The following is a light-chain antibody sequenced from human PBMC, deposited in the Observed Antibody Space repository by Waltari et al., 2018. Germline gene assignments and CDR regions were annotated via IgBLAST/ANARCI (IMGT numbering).Light chain of an antibody. CDR3: SSFAGSSQML. CDR1: SSDVGGFDY. V-gene: IGLV2-8*01. J-gene: IGLJ2*01. Sequence: QSALTQPPSASGYPGQSVTISCTGTSSDVGGFDYVSWYQQHPGKVPGLMIYEVSKQPSGVPDRFSGSKSGNTASLTVSGLQVEDEADYYCSSFAGSSQMLFGGGTKLTVL. CDR2: EVS.